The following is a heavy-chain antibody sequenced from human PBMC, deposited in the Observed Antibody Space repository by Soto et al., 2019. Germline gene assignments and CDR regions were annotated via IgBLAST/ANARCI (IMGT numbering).Heavy chain of an antibody. V-gene: IGHV3-7*01. CDR3: ARDGSGLDVWGSYRYLRGSYYYGMHV. Sequence: GGSLRLSCAASGFTFSSYWMSWVRQAPGKGLEWVANIKQDGSEKYYVDSVKGRFTISRDNAKNSLYLQMNSLRAEDTAVYYCARDGSGLDVWGSYRYLRGSYYYGMHVWGQGTTVTV. D-gene: IGHD3-16*02. CDR1: GFTFSSYW. J-gene: IGHJ6*02. CDR2: IKQDGSEK.